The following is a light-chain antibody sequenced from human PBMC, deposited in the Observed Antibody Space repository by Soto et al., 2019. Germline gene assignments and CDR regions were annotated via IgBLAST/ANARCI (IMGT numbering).Light chain of an antibody. CDR2: ETS. J-gene: IGKJ1*01. Sequence: DIQMTQSPSTLSASVGDRVTITCRASQNVYQWVAWFQQKPGKAPKLLSHETSILESGVPSMFTGSGSGTEFSLTISGLQPGDFATYDCQKYSSYYTFGQGTKVEVK. V-gene: IGKV1-5*03. CDR3: QKYSSYYT. CDR1: QNVYQW.